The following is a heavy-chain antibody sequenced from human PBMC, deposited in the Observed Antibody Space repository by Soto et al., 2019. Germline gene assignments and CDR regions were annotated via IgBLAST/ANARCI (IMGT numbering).Heavy chain of an antibody. CDR3: AREGPGDYGDYVEWFDP. Sequence: QVQLQESGPGLVKPSETLSLTCTVSGGSISSYYWSWIRQPAGKGLEWIGRIYTSGSTNYNPSLKGRVTMSVDKSKNQSSLKLSSVPAADTAVYYCAREGPGDYGDYVEWFDPWGQGPLVTVSS. CDR2: IYTSGST. D-gene: IGHD4-17*01. V-gene: IGHV4-4*07. CDR1: GGSISSYY. J-gene: IGHJ5*02.